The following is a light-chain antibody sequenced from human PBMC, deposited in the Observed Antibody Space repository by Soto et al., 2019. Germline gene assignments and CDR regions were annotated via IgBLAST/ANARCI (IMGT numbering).Light chain of an antibody. CDR3: QTWGTGSAIVV. CDR2: VNSGGSH. J-gene: IGLJ7*01. Sequence: QPVLTQSPSASASLGASVKLTCPLSSGHSNYAIAWHQQQPEKGPRYLMKVNSGGSHIKGDGIPDRFSGSSSGAERYLFISSLQSEDEADYYCQTWGTGSAIVVFGGGTQLTVL. CDR1: SGHSNYA. V-gene: IGLV4-69*01.